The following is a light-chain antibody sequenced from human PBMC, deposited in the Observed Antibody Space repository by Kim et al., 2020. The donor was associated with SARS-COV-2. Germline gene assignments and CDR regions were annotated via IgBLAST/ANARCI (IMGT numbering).Light chain of an antibody. CDR3: QQYSAYPIT. J-gene: IGKJ4*01. CDR2: DVS. V-gene: IGKV1-5*01. CDR1: QSINRW. Sequence: SATVGDRVTITCRASQSINRWLAWYQQKAGKAPKLLIHDVSNLESGVPSRFSGSGSGTEFTLTISSLQPDDFATYHCQQYSAYPITFGGGTKLEI.